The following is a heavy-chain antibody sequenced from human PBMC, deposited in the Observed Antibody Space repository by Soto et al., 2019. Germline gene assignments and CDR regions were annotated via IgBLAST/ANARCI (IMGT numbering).Heavy chain of an antibody. D-gene: IGHD2-15*01. CDR1: GYSFTSYW. V-gene: IGHV5-10-1*01. CDR3: ARRWGYCSGGSCYGY. CDR2: IDPSDSYT. J-gene: IGHJ4*02. Sequence: GESLKISCKGSGYSFTSYWISWVRQMPGKGLEWMGRIDPSDSYTNYSPSFKGHVTISADKSISTAYLQWSSLKASDTAMYYCARRWGYCSGGSCYGYWGQGTLVTISS.